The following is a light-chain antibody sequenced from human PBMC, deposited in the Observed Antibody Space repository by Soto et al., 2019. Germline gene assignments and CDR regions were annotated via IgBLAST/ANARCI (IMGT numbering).Light chain of an antibody. CDR1: QDISNF. Sequence: IQMTQSPSSLSVSVGDRVTITCGASQDISNFLAWYQQKPGKAPKLLIYAASTLQSGVPSRFSGSGSETNFNLTISSLQTEDVATYYCQKYNSAPWTFGQGTKVDIK. CDR2: AAS. CDR3: QKYNSAPWT. J-gene: IGKJ1*01. V-gene: IGKV1-27*01.